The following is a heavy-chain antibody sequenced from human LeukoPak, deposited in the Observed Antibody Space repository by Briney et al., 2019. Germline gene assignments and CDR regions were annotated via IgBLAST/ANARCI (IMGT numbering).Heavy chain of an antibody. J-gene: IGHJ2*01. CDR1: GASISSGDYY. V-gene: IGHV4-39*02. CDR2: ISYTGST. CDR3: ARVDSYWFFDL. Sequence: SETLSLTCTVSGASISSGDYYWGWNRQPPGKGLEWIGAISYTGSTSNNPSLESRVTISVDTSKNHFSLKLTSVTAADTAIYYCARVDSYWFFDLWGRGTLVTVSS. D-gene: IGHD3-3*01.